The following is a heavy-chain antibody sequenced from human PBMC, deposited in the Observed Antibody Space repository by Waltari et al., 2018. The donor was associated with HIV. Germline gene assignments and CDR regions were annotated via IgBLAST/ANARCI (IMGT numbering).Heavy chain of an antibody. D-gene: IGHD6-13*01. J-gene: IGHJ4*02. V-gene: IGHV3-21*01. CDR3: AREPGIAAADF. CDR1: GFTFSSYS. CDR2: ISSSSTYI. Sequence: EVQLVESGGGLVKPGGSLRLSCAASGFTFSSYSMNWVRQAPGKGLEWVSSISSSSTYIYYADSVKGRFTISRDNAKNSLYLQMNSLRAEDTAVYYCAREPGIAAADFWGQGTLVTVSP.